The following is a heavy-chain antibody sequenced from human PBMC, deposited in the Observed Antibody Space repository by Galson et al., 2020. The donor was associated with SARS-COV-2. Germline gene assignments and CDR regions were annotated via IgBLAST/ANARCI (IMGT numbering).Heavy chain of an antibody. CDR2: IYYSGST. CDR3: ARVNAARYYFDY. CDR1: GGSISSGGYY. Sequence: SETLSLTCAVSGGSISSGGYYWSWIRQHPGKGLEWIGYIYYSGSTYYNPSLKSRVTISVDTSKNQFSLKLSSVTAADTAVYYCARVNAARYYFDYWGQGTLVTVSS. J-gene: IGHJ4*02. D-gene: IGHD6-6*01. V-gene: IGHV4-31*11.